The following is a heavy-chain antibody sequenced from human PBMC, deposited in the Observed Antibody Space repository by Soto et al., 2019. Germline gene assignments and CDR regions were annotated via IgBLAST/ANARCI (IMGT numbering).Heavy chain of an antibody. V-gene: IGHV1-69*02. CDR2: IIPVLGVT. D-gene: IGHD2-21*02. CDR3: VRRRYCGADCYSKYYYGMDV. Sequence: QVQLVQSGAELKKPGSSVKVSCQASGSTFSSYTVSWVRQVPGQGLEWMGRIIPVLGVTNYAPNFKGRVTITADKSKTRVDMELTSLRPGDTAVYYCVRRRYCGADCYSKYYYGMDVWGQGTTVTVSS. CDR1: GSTFSSYT. J-gene: IGHJ6*02.